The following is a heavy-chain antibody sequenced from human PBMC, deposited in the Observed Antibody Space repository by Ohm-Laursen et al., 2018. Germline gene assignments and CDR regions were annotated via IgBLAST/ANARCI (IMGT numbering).Heavy chain of an antibody. V-gene: IGHV1-2*02. J-gene: IGHJ6*02. Sequence: ASVKVSCNASGYTFTGYYMHWVRQAPGQGLEWMGWINPNSGGTNYAQKFRGRVTMTRDTSISTAYMELSRLRSDDTAVYYCARDQGLTVNYYGSGGNYYYYYGMDVWGQGTTVTVSS. CDR1: GYTFTGYY. CDR3: ARDQGLTVNYYGSGGNYYYYYGMDV. CDR2: INPNSGGT. D-gene: IGHD3-10*01.